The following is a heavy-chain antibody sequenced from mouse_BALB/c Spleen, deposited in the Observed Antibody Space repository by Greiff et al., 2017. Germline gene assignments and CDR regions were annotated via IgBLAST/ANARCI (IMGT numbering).Heavy chain of an antibody. V-gene: IGHV7-3*02. CDR2: IRNKANGYTT. Sequence: EVMLVESGGGLVQPGGSLRLSCATSGFTFTDYYMSWVRQPPGKALEWLGFIRNKANGYTTEYSASVKGRFTISRDNSQSILYLQMNTLRAEDSATYYCARDTLWNRGGFAYWGQGTLVTVSA. CDR3: ARDTLWNRGGFAY. D-gene: IGHD1-1*02. J-gene: IGHJ3*01. CDR1: GFTFTDYY.